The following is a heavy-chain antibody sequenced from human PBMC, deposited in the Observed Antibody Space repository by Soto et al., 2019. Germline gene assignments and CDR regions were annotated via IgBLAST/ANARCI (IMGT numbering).Heavy chain of an antibody. Sequence: SDTLSLTFTVSGGSISNYYWSWIPPPPGKGLEWIGSIYYSGRTNYKPSLKSRVTISVDTSKNQFSLKLSCVTAADTAVYYCARVHSSSWDYYYYGMEVWGQGTTVTVSS. CDR2: IYYSGRT. CDR3: ARVHSSSWDYYYYGMEV. D-gene: IGHD6-13*01. V-gene: IGHV4-59*01. CDR1: GGSISNYY. J-gene: IGHJ6*02.